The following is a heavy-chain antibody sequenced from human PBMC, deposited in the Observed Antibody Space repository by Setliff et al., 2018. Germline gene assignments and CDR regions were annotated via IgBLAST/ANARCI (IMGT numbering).Heavy chain of an antibody. V-gene: IGHV1-8*02. Sequence: ASVKVSCKASGNTFTVYALLWVRQAPGQRLEWKGWMNPNSGNTGYAQKFQGRVTMTRNTSISTAYMDLSSLRFEDTAVYYCARAQSWSGGPYYFDNWGQGTLVTVS. D-gene: IGHD3-3*01. J-gene: IGHJ4*02. CDR3: ARAQSWSGGPYYFDN. CDR2: MNPNSGNT. CDR1: GNTFTVYA.